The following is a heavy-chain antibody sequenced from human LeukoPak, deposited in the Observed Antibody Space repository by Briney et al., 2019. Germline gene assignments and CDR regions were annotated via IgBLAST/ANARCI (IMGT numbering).Heavy chain of an antibody. V-gene: IGHV4-59*06. Sequence: SETLSLTCTVSGGTISSYYWSWIRQPPGKGLEWIGYIHYTGSTYYNPSLKSRVTISIDTSKNQFSLKLNSVTAADTAVYYCARMGDGYNRRDFDYWGQGTLVSVSS. CDR3: ARMGDGYNRRDFDY. D-gene: IGHD5-24*01. CDR1: GGTISSYY. J-gene: IGHJ4*02. CDR2: IHYTGST.